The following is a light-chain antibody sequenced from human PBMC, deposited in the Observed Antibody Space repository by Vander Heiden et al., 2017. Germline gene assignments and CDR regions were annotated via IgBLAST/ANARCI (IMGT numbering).Light chain of an antibody. CDR3: CSYAGSYTFVV. CDR1: SSDVGGYNY. J-gene: IGLJ2*01. Sequence: QSALTQPRSVSGSPGQSVTISCTGTSSDVGGYNYFSWYQQHPGKAPKLMIYDVNRRPSGVPDRFSASKSGNTASLTISGLQAEDEADYYCCSYAGSYTFVVLGGGTKLTVL. V-gene: IGLV2-11*01. CDR2: DVN.